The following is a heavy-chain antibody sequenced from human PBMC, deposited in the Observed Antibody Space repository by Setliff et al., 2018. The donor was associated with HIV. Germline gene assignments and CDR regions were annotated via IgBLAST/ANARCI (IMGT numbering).Heavy chain of an antibody. V-gene: IGHV4-38-2*01. Sequence: SETLSLTCAVSGYSISSGYYWGWIRQPPGKGLEWIGSIYHSESTYYNPSLKSRVTISVDTSKNQFSLKLSSVTAADTAVYYCARHGGAPYDWFDPWGQGTLVTVSS. CDR3: ARHGGAPYDWFDP. CDR2: IYHSEST. J-gene: IGHJ5*02. CDR1: GYSISSGYY. D-gene: IGHD3-16*01.